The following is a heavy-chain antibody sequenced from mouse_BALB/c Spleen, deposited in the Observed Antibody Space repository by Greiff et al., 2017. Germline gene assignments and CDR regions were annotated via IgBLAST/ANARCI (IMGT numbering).Heavy chain of an antibody. CDR3: ARHEDYYGSKIAY. J-gene: IGHJ3*01. CDR1: GFTFSSYT. CDR2: ISNGGGST. V-gene: IGHV5-12-2*01. D-gene: IGHD1-1*01. Sequence: EVKLVESGGGLVQPGGSLKLSCAASGFTFSSYTMSWVRQTPEKRLEWVAYISNGGGSTYYPDTVKGRFTISRDNAKNTLYLQMSSVKSEDTAMYYCARHEDYYGSKIAYWGQGTLVTVSA.